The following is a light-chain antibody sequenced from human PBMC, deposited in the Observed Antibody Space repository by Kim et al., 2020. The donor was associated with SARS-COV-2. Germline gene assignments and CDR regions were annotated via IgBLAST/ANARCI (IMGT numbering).Light chain of an antibody. CDR2: EDK. J-gene: IGLJ2*01. Sequence: NYVQWYQQRPGSAPTTVIYEDKYRPSGVPDRFSGSIDTSSNSAFLTISGLKTEDEADYYCQSDDTRIVVFGGGTQLTVL. CDR1: NY. V-gene: IGLV6-57*02. CDR3: QSDDTRIVV.